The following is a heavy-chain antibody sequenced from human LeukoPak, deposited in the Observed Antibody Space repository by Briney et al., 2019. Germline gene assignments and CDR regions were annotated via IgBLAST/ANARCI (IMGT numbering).Heavy chain of an antibody. CDR1: GGSITSYY. D-gene: IGHD3-22*01. J-gene: IGHJ5*02. Sequence: SETLSLTCTVSGGSITSYYWSWIRQPAGKGLEWIGRIYTSESPTYNPSLKSRVTMSLDPSRNQLSLKLTSVTAADTAMYYCARDATYYYDTSGYPPWGQGTLVTVSS. CDR2: IYTSESP. CDR3: ARDATYYYDTSGYPP. V-gene: IGHV4-4*07.